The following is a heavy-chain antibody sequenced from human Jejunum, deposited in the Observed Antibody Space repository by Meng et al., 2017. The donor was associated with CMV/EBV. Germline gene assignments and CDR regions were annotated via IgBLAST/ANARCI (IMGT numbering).Heavy chain of an antibody. D-gene: IGHD3-16*02. CDR3: ARGRGSRIWFGVDIAKSNYFDP. CDR2: INHGRNT. J-gene: IGHJ5*02. CDR1: YY. V-gene: IGHV4-34*01. Sequence: YYWSWIRQPPGKGLEWSGEINHGRNTHYNPSLTSRHSISVDTSKNQFSLKVTSVTAADTAVYYCARGRGSRIWFGVDIAKSNYFDPWGQGTLVTVSS.